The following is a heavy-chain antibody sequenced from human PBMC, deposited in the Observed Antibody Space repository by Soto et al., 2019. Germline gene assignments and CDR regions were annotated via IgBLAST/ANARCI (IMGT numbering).Heavy chain of an antibody. CDR1: GGTFSSYA. CDR2: IIPIFGTA. D-gene: IGHD2-2*01. J-gene: IGHJ6*02. CDR3: ARGVLGYCSSTSCPNYYYYGMDV. Sequence: QVQLVQSGAEVKKPGSSVKVSCKASGGTFSSYAISWVRQAPGQGLEWMGGIIPIFGTANYAEKFQGRVTITADESTSTAYMERSSLRSEDTAVYYCARGVLGYCSSTSCPNYYYYGMDVWGQGTTFTVSS. V-gene: IGHV1-69*01.